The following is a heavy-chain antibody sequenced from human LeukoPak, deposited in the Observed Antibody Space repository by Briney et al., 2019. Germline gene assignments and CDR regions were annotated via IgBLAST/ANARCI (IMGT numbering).Heavy chain of an antibody. CDR3: ARDYRDGYNSFFDY. V-gene: IGHV4-59*01. Sequence: SETLSLTCTVSGGSISSYYWSWIRQPPGKGLEWIGYIYYSGSTNYNPSLKSRVTISVDTSKNQFSLKLSSVTAADTAVYYCARDYRDGYNSFFDYWGQGTLVTVSS. D-gene: IGHD5-24*01. CDR1: GGSISSYY. CDR2: IYYSGST. J-gene: IGHJ4*02.